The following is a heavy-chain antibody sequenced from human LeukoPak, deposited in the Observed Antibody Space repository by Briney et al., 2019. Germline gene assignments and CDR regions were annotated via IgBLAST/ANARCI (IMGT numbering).Heavy chain of an antibody. CDR2: ISGSGDST. D-gene: IGHD3-10*01. CDR1: GFTFSSYA. J-gene: IGHJ4*02. V-gene: IGHV3-23*01. CDR3: ATHGSGSYYNAPDY. Sequence: GGSLRLSCAASGFTFSSYAMSWVRQAPGKGLEWVSVISGSGDSTHYADSVKGRFTISRDNSKTSLYVQMNSLRAEDTAVYYCATHGSGSYYNAPDYWGQGTLVTVSS.